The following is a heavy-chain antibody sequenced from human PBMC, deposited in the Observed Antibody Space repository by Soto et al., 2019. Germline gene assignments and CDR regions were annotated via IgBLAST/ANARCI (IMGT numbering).Heavy chain of an antibody. CDR1: GFTFSSYA. D-gene: IGHD3-3*01. CDR3: ARDLITIFGVAVDY. V-gene: IGHV3-64D*06. J-gene: IGHJ4*02. Sequence: GGSLRLSCSASGFTFSSYAMHWVRQAPGKGLEYVSVINSIGGTTDYADSVKGRFTISRDNSKNTLYLQMSSLRAEDTAVYYCARDLITIFGVAVDYWGQGTLVTVSS. CDR2: INSIGGTT.